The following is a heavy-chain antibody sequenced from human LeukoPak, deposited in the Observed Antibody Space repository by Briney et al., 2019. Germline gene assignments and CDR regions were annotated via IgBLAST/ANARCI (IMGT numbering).Heavy chain of an antibody. D-gene: IGHD3-3*01. CDR1: GYTFTCYY. Sequence: ASVKVSCKASGYTFTCYYMYWVRQAPGQGLEWMGWINPNSGGTNYAQKFQGRVTMTRDTSISTAYMELSRLRSDDTAVYYCARDREGDFWSGENWFDPWGQGTLVTVSS. CDR2: INPNSGGT. V-gene: IGHV1-2*02. J-gene: IGHJ5*02. CDR3: ARDREGDFWSGENWFDP.